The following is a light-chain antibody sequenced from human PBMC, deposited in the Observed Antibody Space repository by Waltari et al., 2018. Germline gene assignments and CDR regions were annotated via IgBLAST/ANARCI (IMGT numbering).Light chain of an antibody. Sequence: QSVLTQAPSVSAAPGQTVTLSCAGRSSNIGNKYVSWAHQFPGTAPNLLIYDNDKRPSGIPARVSASKSGTSVTLGITGLQTGDEANYYCGTWDTSLSAWVFGGGTKLTVL. CDR1: SSNIGNKY. J-gene: IGLJ3*02. V-gene: IGLV1-51*01. CDR2: DND. CDR3: GTWDTSLSAWV.